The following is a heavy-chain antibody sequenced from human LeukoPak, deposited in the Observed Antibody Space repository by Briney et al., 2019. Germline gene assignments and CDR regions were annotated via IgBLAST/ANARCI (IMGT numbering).Heavy chain of an antibody. CDR3: ATSRVYDYVFRLDYFDY. CDR2: FDPEDGET. Sequence: GASVKVSCKVSGYTLTELSMHWVRQAPGKGLEWMGGFDPEDGETIYAQKFQGRVTMTKDTSTDTAYMELSSLRSEDTAVYYCATSRVYDYVFRLDYFDYWGQGTLVTVSS. D-gene: IGHD3-16*01. V-gene: IGHV1-24*01. CDR1: GYTLTELS. J-gene: IGHJ4*02.